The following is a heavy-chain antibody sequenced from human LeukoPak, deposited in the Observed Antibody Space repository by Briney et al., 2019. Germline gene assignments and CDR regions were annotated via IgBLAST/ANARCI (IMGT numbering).Heavy chain of an antibody. D-gene: IGHD6-6*01. Sequence: SVKVSCKASGGTFSSYAISWVRQAPGQGLEWMGGIIPIFGTANYAQKFQGRVTITTDESTSTAYMELGSLRSEDTAVYYCASWFSSPSSNWFDPWGQGTLVTVSS. CDR2: IIPIFGTA. CDR3: ASWFSSPSSNWFDP. V-gene: IGHV1-69*05. CDR1: GGTFSSYA. J-gene: IGHJ5*02.